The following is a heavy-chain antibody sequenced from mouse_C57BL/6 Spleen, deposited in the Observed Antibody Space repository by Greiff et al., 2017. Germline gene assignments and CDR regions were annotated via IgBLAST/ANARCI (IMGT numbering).Heavy chain of an antibody. Sequence: QVQLQQSGAELVRPGTSVKMSCKASGYTFTNYWIGWAKQRPGHGLEWIGDIYPGGGYTNYNEKFKGKATLTADKSSSTAHMQFISLTSEDSAIYYCARSRFLTGTDAMDYWGQGTSVTVSS. D-gene: IGHD4-1*01. J-gene: IGHJ4*01. V-gene: IGHV1-63*01. CDR3: ARSRFLTGTDAMDY. CDR1: GYTFTNYW. CDR2: IYPGGGYT.